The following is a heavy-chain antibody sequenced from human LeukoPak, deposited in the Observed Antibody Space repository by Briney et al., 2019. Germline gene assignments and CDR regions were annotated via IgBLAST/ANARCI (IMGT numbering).Heavy chain of an antibody. V-gene: IGHV3-11*01. Sequence: PGGSLRLSCAASGFTFSDYYMSWIRQAPGKGLEWVSYISSSGSTIYYADSVKGRFTITRDNAKNSLYLQMNSLRAEDTAVYYCAKDLYSSAWYRRDAFDIWGQGTMVTVSS. CDR1: GFTFSDYY. CDR3: AKDLYSSAWYRRDAFDI. D-gene: IGHD6-19*01. J-gene: IGHJ3*02. CDR2: ISSSGSTI.